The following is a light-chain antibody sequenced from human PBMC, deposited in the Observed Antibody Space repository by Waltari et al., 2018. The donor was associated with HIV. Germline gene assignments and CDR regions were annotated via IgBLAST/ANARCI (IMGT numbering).Light chain of an antibody. CDR1: SSNIGRNA. J-gene: IGLJ3*02. CDR2: SND. V-gene: IGLV1-44*01. CDR3: ATWDDSLNGPV. Sequence: QSVLTQAPSASGTPGQRVTISGSGSSSNIGRNAVNWYRQLPGTAPRLLMYSNDQRPSGVPDRFSASKSDTSASLAISGLQSEDEADYFCATWDDSLNGPVFGGGTKVTVL.